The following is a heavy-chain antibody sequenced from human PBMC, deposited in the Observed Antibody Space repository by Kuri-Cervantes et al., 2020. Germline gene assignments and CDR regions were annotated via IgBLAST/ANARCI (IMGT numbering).Heavy chain of an antibody. CDR3: ARSRYGSYNAAFDI. D-gene: IGHD3-10*01. CDR1: GYSFTSYW. CDR2: IYSGDSDT. Sequence: KVSCKGSGYSFTSYWIGWVRQMPGKGLEWTGIIYSGDSDTRYSPSFQGQVTISADKSISTAYLQWSSLKASDTAMYYCARSRYGSYNAAFDIWGQGTMVTVSS. V-gene: IGHV5-51*01. J-gene: IGHJ3*02.